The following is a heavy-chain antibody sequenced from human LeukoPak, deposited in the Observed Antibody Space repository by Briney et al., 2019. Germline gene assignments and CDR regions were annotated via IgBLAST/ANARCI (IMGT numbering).Heavy chain of an antibody. V-gene: IGHV4-59*08. Sequence: SETLSLTCTVSGGSISSYYWSWIRQPPGKGREWIGYINYSGSTQYNSSLKSRVTISVDTSKNQFSLKLSSVTAADTAVYYCARRDTMIVAHDYWGQGTLVTVSS. CDR2: INYSGST. CDR1: GGSISSYY. CDR3: ARRDTMIVAHDY. J-gene: IGHJ4*02. D-gene: IGHD3-22*01.